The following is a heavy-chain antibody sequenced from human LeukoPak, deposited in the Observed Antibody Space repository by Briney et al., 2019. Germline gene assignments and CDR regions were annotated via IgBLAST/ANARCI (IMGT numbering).Heavy chain of an antibody. CDR2: ISAYNGNT. CDR3: ARDHAPWRIAAAVSNWFDP. J-gene: IGHJ5*02. CDR1: GYTFTSYG. D-gene: IGHD6-13*01. Sequence: GASVKVSCKASGYTFTSYGISWVRQAPGQGLEWMGWISAYNGNTNYAQKLQGRVTMTTDTSTSTAYMELRSLRSDDTAVYYCARDHAPWRIAAAVSNWFDPWGQGTLVTVSS. V-gene: IGHV1-18*01.